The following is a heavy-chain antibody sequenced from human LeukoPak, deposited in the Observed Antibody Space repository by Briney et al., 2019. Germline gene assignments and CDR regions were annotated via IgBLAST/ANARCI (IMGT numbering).Heavy chain of an antibody. CDR3: AKGIYDFWSGYHY. Sequence: GGSLRLSCAASGFTFDDYAMHWVRRAPGKGLEWVSGISWNSGSIGYADSVKGRFTISRDNAKNSLYLQMNSLRAEDTALYYCAKGIYDFWSGYHYWGQGTLVTVSS. CDR1: GFTFDDYA. J-gene: IGHJ4*02. CDR2: ISWNSGSI. D-gene: IGHD3-3*01. V-gene: IGHV3-9*01.